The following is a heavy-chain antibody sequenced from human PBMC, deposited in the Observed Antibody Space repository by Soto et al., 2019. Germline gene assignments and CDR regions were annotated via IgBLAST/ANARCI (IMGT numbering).Heavy chain of an antibody. CDR2: AYYRSRWQY. J-gene: IGHJ4*02. CDR1: GDSVSNNGAT. Sequence: SQTLSLTCAICGDSVSNNGATWNWIRRSPSRGLEWLGRAYYRSRWQYDYATSVRSRITINPETSKNQFSLQLSSVTPEDTAVYYCARDPPDFNSGFDSWGQGSLVTVSS. D-gene: IGHD1-26*01. V-gene: IGHV6-1*01. CDR3: ARDPPDFNSGFDS.